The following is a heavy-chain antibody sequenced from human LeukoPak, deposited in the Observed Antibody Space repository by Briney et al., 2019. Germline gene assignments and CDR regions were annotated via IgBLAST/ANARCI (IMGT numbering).Heavy chain of an antibody. CDR1: GYTFTGYY. Sequence: ASVKVSCKASGYTFTGYYMHWVRQAPGQGLEWMGWINPHSGGTFYAQKFQGRVTMTRDTSISTAYMELSRLRSDDTAVYYCATGGGANDIVATLILRDWGQGTLVTVSS. CDR3: ATGGGANDIVATLILRD. J-gene: IGHJ4*02. D-gene: IGHD5-12*01. CDR2: INPHSGGT. V-gene: IGHV1-2*02.